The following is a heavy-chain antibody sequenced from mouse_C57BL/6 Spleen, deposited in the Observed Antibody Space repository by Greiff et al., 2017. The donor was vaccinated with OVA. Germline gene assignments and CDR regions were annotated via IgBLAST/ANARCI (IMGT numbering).Heavy chain of an antibody. CDR3: ARAYYSNYGYAMDY. CDR1: GFNIKDYY. D-gene: IGHD2-5*01. Sequence: DVKLVESGAELVKPGASVKLSCTASGFNIKDYYMHWVKQRTEQGLEWIGRIDPEDGETKYAPKFQGKATITADTSSNTAYLQLSSLTSEDTAVYYCARAYYSNYGYAMDYWGQGTSVTVSS. V-gene: IGHV14-2*01. J-gene: IGHJ4*01. CDR2: IDPEDGET.